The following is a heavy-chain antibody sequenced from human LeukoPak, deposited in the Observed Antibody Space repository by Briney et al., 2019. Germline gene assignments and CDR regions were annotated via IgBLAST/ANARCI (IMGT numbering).Heavy chain of an antibody. Sequence: GGSLRLSCAASGFTFSSYAMSWVRQAPGKGLEWVSGINWNGGSTGYADSVKGRFTISRDNAKNSLYLQMNSLRAEDTALYYCARANYDILTGYSGWIDYWGQGTLVTVSS. CDR2: INWNGGST. CDR1: GFTFSSYA. J-gene: IGHJ4*02. CDR3: ARANYDILTGYSGWIDY. D-gene: IGHD3-9*01. V-gene: IGHV3-20*04.